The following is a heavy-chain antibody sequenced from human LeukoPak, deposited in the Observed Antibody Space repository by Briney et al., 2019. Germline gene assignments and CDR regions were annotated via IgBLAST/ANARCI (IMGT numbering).Heavy chain of an antibody. CDR3: ARDLGYYRADY. CDR1: GFTFSSYW. V-gene: IGHV3-7*04. CDR2: IKGDGGDN. J-gene: IGHJ4*02. D-gene: IGHD1-26*01. Sequence: GGSLRLSCAASGFTFSSYWMSWVRQAPGKGLEWVANIKGDGGDNHYVDSVRGRFTISRDNAKNSLYLQMNSLRAEDTAVYYCARDLGYYRADYWGQGTLVTVSS.